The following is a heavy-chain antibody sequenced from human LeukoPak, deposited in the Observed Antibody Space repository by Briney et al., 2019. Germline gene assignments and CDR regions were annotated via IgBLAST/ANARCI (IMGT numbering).Heavy chain of an antibody. D-gene: IGHD4-17*01. CDR2: ISGSGGST. Sequence: PGGSLRLSCAASGFTFSSYAMSWVRQAPGKGLEWVSAISGSGGSTYYADSVKGRFTISRDNSKNTLYPQMNSLRAEDTAVYYCARTVTTSSYYFDYWGQGTLVTVSS. V-gene: IGHV3-23*01. J-gene: IGHJ4*02. CDR1: GFTFSSYA. CDR3: ARTVTTSSYYFDY.